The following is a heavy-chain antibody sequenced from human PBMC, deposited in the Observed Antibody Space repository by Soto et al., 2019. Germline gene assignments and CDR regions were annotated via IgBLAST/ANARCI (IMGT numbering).Heavy chain of an antibody. J-gene: IGHJ4*02. V-gene: IGHV1-69*13. CDR1: GGTFSTYT. Sequence: GASVKVSCKASGGTFSTYTMSWVRQAPGQGLEWMGGIIPMFGTTNYAENFQGRLTMTADESTSTAYMELSSLRSDDTAVYYCAREDKPGGYTPPGTSGFDSWGQGTLVTVSS. D-gene: IGHD5-12*01. CDR2: IIPMFGTT. CDR3: AREDKPGGYTPPGTSGFDS.